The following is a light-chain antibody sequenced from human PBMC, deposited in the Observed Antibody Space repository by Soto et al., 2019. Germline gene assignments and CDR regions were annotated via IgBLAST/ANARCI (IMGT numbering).Light chain of an antibody. CDR1: TNDVGGYNY. CDR3: SSYTSSYTWV. Sequence: QSALTQPASVSGSPGQSITISCSGTTNDVGGYNYVSWYQQHPGKAPKLLIYGVTDRPSGVSSRFSGSKSGNAASLTISGLQAEDEGDYYCSSYTSSYTWVFGVGTKVTVL. CDR2: GVT. V-gene: IGLV2-14*03. J-gene: IGLJ3*02.